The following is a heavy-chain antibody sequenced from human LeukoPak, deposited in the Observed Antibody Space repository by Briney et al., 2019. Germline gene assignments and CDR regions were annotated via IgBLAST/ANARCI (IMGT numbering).Heavy chain of an antibody. CDR2: INPNSGGT. CDR3: ARYSGFDLDAFDI. D-gene: IGHD5-12*01. Sequence: ASVKVSCKASGYTLTGYYMHWVRQAPGQGLEWMGWINPNSGGTNYAQKFQGRVTMTRDTSITTAYMELSSLRSDYAAVYYCARYSGFDLDAFDIWGQGTMVNVSS. V-gene: IGHV1-2*02. J-gene: IGHJ3*02. CDR1: GYTLTGYY.